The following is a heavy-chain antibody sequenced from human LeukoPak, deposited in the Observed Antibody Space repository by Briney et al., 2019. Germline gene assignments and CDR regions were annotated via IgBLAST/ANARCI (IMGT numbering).Heavy chain of an antibody. D-gene: IGHD6-13*01. V-gene: IGHV3-30*02. CDR2: IRYDGSNK. J-gene: IGHJ4*02. CDR3: AKGAAGSPSAFDY. Sequence: GGSLRLSCAASGFTFSSYGMHWVRQAPGKGLEWVAFIRYDGSNKYYADSVKGRFTISRDNSRDTLYLQMNSLRAEDTAVYYCAKGAAGSPSAFDYWGQGTLVTVSS. CDR1: GFTFSSYG.